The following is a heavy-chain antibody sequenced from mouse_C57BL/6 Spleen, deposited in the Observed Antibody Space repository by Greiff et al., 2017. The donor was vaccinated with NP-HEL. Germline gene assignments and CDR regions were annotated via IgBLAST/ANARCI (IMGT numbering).Heavy chain of an antibody. J-gene: IGHJ1*03. D-gene: IGHD1-1*01. CDR2: IHPSDSDT. CDR3: AIKGLDYGRSYGYFDV. CDR1: GYTFTSYW. V-gene: IGHV1-74*01. Sequence: QVQLQQPGAELVKPGASVKVSCKASGYTFTSYWMHWVKQRPGQGLEWIGRIHPSDSDTNYNQKFKGKATFNVDKSSSTAYMQISSLTSEDSAVYYCAIKGLDYGRSYGYFDVWGTGTTVTVSS.